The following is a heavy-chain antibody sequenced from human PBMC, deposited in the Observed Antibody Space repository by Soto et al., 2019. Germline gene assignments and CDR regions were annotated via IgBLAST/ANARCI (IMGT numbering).Heavy chain of an antibody. D-gene: IGHD2-15*01. CDR1: GGSITTGGYY. V-gene: IGHV4-31*03. CDR3: ARTKCSGGSCYSWCLDY. J-gene: IGHJ4*02. Sequence: SETLSLTCTVSGGSITTGGYYWSWIRQLPGKGLEWIGHRYYSESTYYNPSLKSRVSISLDTSKNQFSLKLSFVTAADTAMYYCARTKCSGGSCYSWCLDYWGQGTPVTVSS. CDR2: RYYSEST.